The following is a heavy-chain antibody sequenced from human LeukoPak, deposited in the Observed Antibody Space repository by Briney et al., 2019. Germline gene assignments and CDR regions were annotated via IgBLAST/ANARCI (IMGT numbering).Heavy chain of an antibody. J-gene: IGHJ5*02. CDR2: INPNSGGT. Sequence: ASVKVSCKASGYTFTGYYMRWVRQAPGQGLEWMGWINPNSGGTNYAQKFQGRVTMTRDTSISTAYMELSRLRSDDTAVYYCARSRGIAAAGTESWGQGTLVTVSS. CDR1: GYTFTGYY. D-gene: IGHD6-13*01. CDR3: ARSRGIAAAGTES. V-gene: IGHV1-2*02.